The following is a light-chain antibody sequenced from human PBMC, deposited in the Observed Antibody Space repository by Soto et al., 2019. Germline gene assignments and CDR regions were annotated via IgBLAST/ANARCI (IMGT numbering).Light chain of an antibody. J-gene: IGKJ4*01. V-gene: IGKV3-11*01. CDR1: QSVSSY. CDR3: QQHSNLPLT. CDR2: DAS. Sequence: IVLTQSPATLSLSPGERATLSCRASQSVSSYLAWYQQRPGQAPRLLIYDASNRATGIPARFSGSGSGTDFTLTITSLEPEDFAVFYCQQHSNLPLTFGGGTKVEIK.